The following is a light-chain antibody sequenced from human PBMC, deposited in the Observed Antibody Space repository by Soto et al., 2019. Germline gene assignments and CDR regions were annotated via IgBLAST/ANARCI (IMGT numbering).Light chain of an antibody. CDR3: TSFTSSNTWV. V-gene: IGLV2-14*03. Sequence: QSVLTQPASVSGSPGQSITISCTGTSSDIGGYNRVSWSQQHPGEAPKLLIYEVTTRPSGVSNRFSGSKSGNTASLTISGLQPEDEAHYYCTSFTSSNTWVFGGGTKLTVL. J-gene: IGLJ3*02. CDR2: EVT. CDR1: SSDIGGYNR.